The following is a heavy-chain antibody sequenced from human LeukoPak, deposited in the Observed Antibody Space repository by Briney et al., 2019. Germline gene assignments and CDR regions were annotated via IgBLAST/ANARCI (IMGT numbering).Heavy chain of an antibody. D-gene: IGHD7-27*01. Sequence: GGSLTLSCAASGFTFDTYWMHWVRQAPGKGLVWFAQIKSDGSFTTYADSVKGRFTISRDNAKGILYLQINSLRAEDTSIYYCTRDLGVWGQGTTVTVSS. CDR3: TRDLGV. J-gene: IGHJ6*02. CDR1: GFTFDTYW. CDR2: IKSDGSFT. V-gene: IGHV3-74*03.